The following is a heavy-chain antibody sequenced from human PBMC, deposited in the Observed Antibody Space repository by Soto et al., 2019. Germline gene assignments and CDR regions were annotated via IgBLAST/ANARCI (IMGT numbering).Heavy chain of an antibody. CDR2: MHHTQGT. D-gene: IGHD2-15*01. V-gene: IGHV4-59*12. CDR1: GASISSYY. Sequence: SETLSLTCSVSGASISSYYWTWIRQPPGGGLEWIGYMHHTQGTNDNPSLRGRVHMSIDTSKNQFSLKLSSVTAADTAVYYCARDIVVVVAGYNWFDPWGQGTLVTVSS. J-gene: IGHJ5*02. CDR3: ARDIVVVVAGYNWFDP.